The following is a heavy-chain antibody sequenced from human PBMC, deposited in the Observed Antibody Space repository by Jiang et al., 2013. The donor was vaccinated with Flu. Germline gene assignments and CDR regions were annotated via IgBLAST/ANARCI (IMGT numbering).Heavy chain of an antibody. J-gene: IGHJ4*02. V-gene: IGHV3-66*01. Sequence: AASGFTVSNNYMSWVRQAPGKGLEWVSLIYSAGSTYYADSVKGRFTISRDHSKNTVYLQMNSLRVEDAAVYYCARGPSALGVWGQGTLVTVSS. D-gene: IGHD2-8*02. CDR3: ARGPSALGV. CDR2: IYSAGST. CDR1: GFTVSNNY.